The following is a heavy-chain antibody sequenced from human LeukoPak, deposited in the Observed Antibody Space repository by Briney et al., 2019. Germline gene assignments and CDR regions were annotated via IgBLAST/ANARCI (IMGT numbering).Heavy chain of an antibody. Sequence: ASVKVSSKASGYTFTSYGISWVRQAPGQGLEWMGWISAYNGNTNYAQKLQGRVTMTTDTSTSTANMELRSLRSDDTAVYYCARQVMPAGSPMDVWGKGTTVTVSS. V-gene: IGHV1-18*01. D-gene: IGHD2-2*01. CDR1: GYTFTSYG. J-gene: IGHJ6*03. CDR2: ISAYNGNT. CDR3: ARQVMPAGSPMDV.